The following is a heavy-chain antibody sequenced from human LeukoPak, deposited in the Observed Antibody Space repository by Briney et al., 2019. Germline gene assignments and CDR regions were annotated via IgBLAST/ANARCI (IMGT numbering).Heavy chain of an antibody. V-gene: IGHV3-30*03. D-gene: IGHD5-12*01. J-gene: IGHJ6*02. CDR2: ISYDGSSK. CDR3: ARPLYSGYTAFCYGMDV. Sequence: GGFLRLSCSASGFTFGSYGMHWVRQAPGKGLEWVGVISYDGSSKFYPDSAKGRFTISKDNPKNTLSLEMNSLRADDSAVYYCARPLYSGYTAFCYGMDVWGQGTTVTVSS. CDR1: GFTFGSYG.